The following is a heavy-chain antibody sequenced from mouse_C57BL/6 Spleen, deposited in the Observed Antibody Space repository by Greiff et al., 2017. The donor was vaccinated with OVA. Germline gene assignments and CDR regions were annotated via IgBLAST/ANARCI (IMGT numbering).Heavy chain of an antibody. CDR1: GYAFSSSW. D-gene: IGHD2-5*01. V-gene: IGHV1-82*01. Sequence: VQLQQSGPELVKPGASVKISCKASGYAFSSSWMNWVKQRPGKGLEWIGRIYPGDGDTNYNGKFKGKATLTADKSSSTAYMQLSSLTSEDSAVYFCAREAYYSNYAGFAYWGQGTLVTVSA. J-gene: IGHJ3*01. CDR2: IYPGDGDT. CDR3: AREAYYSNYAGFAY.